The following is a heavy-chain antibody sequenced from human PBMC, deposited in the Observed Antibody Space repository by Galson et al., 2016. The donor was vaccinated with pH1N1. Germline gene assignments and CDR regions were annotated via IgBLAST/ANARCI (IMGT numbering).Heavy chain of an antibody. D-gene: IGHD3-10*01. Sequence: ETLSLTCPVSGGSIRAYSYYWDWIRQSPGKGLEWIGSIYDSGTTYHTLSLKSRLAISIDTSKNQFALRLSSSTAADTAVYYCARRRYYGSGIAYGDYFDYWSLGTLVTVSS. CDR3: ARRRYYGSGIAYGDYFDY. CDR2: IYDSGTT. V-gene: IGHV4-39*01. J-gene: IGHJ4*02. CDR1: GGSIRAYSYY.